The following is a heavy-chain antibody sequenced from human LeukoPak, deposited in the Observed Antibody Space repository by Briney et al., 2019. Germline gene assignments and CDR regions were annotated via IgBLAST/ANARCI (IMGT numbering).Heavy chain of an antibody. Sequence: SETLSLTCAVSGGSISSGGYSWSWIRQPPGKGLEWIGYIYHSGSTYYNPSLKSRVTISVDRSKNQFSLKLSSVTAADTAVYYCARAGVGRYCSSGSCLAAIDYWGQGTLVTVSS. J-gene: IGHJ4*02. D-gene: IGHD2-15*01. V-gene: IGHV4-30-2*01. CDR3: ARAGVGRYCSSGSCLAAIDY. CDR1: GGSISSGGYS. CDR2: IYHSGST.